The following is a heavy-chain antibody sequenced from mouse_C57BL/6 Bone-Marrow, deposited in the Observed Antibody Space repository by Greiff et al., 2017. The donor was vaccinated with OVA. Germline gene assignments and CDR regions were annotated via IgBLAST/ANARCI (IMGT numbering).Heavy chain of an antibody. Sequence: QVQLQQSGPELVKPGASVKISCKASGYTFTDYYINWVKQRPGQGLEWIGRIYPGSGNTKYNQKFKGKATLTVDTSSSTAYMQLSSLASEDSAVYVCNYGSMSYWYFDVWGTGTTVTVSS. J-gene: IGHJ1*03. CDR1: GYTFTDYY. CDR2: IYPGSGNT. D-gene: IGHD1-1*01. CDR3: NYGSMSYWYFDV. V-gene: IGHV1-84*01.